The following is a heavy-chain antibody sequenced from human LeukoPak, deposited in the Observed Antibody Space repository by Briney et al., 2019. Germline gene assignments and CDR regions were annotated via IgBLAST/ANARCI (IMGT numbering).Heavy chain of an antibody. CDR2: ISSSSSYI. Sequence: GGSLRLSCAASGFTFSSYSMNWVRQTPGKGLEWVSSISSSSSYIYYADSVKGRFTISRDNAKNSLYLQMNSLRAEDTAVYYCARDRVGATPDWGQGTLVTVSS. CDR1: GFTFSSYS. J-gene: IGHJ4*02. CDR3: ARDRVGATPD. V-gene: IGHV3-21*01. D-gene: IGHD1-26*01.